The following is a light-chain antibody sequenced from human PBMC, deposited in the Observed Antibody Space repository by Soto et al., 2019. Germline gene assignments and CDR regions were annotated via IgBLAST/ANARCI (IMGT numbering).Light chain of an antibody. V-gene: IGKV3-11*01. Sequence: EIVITQSPATLSVSLGERATLSCRASESVPLNYLAWYQQKPGQTPRVLIYDVSNRATGIPVRFSGGGSGTDYTLTISSLEPADLGVYYCQQRHNWPITFGQGTRLEIK. CDR2: DVS. CDR1: ESVPLNY. J-gene: IGKJ5*01. CDR3: QQRHNWPIT.